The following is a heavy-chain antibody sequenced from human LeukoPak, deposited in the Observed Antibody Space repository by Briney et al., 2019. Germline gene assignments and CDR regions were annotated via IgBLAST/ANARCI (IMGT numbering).Heavy chain of an antibody. CDR2: ISAYNGDT. CDR3: ARDRGEYSTTWYYFDS. J-gene: IGHJ4*02. Sequence: ASVKVSCKASGYTFTSYAINWVRQAPGQGLEWMGWISAYNGDTNYAQKLQGRVTMTTDSSTSTAYMDLRSLRSDETAVYYCARDRGEYSTTWYYFDSWGQGTLVTVSS. V-gene: IGHV1-18*01. CDR1: GYTFTSYA. D-gene: IGHD6-6*01.